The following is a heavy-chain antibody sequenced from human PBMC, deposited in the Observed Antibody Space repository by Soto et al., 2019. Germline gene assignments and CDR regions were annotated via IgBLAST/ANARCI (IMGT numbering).Heavy chain of an antibody. Sequence: GGSLRLSCAASGFTFSSYAMSWVRQAPGKGLEWVSAISGSGGSTYYADSVKGRFTISRDNSKNTLYLQMNSLRAEDTAVYYCAKDQWSHSSIWVGYFDYWGQGTLVTVSS. J-gene: IGHJ4*02. CDR3: AKDQWSHSSIWVGYFDY. V-gene: IGHV3-23*01. D-gene: IGHD6-13*01. CDR2: ISGSGGST. CDR1: GFTFSSYA.